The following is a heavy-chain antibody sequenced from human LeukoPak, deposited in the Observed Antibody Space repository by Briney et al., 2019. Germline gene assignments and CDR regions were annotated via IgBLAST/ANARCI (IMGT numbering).Heavy chain of an antibody. D-gene: IGHD6-6*01. CDR2: ISSSSSTM. CDR3: ARGGAARPDY. Sequence: PGGSLRLSCAASGFTLSSYAMSWVRQAPGKGLEWVSYISSSSSTMSYADSVKGRFTISRDNAKNSLFLQMNSLRAEDTAVYYCARGGAARPDYWGQGTLVTVSS. V-gene: IGHV3-48*01. CDR1: GFTLSSYA. J-gene: IGHJ4*02.